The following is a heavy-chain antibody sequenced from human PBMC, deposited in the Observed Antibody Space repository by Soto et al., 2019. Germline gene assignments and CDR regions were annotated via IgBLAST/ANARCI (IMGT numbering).Heavy chain of an antibody. D-gene: IGHD6-19*01. Sequence: SETLSLTCAVYGGTFSGYYWSWISQPPGKQLEWIGEINHSGSTNSNPSLKRRVLISVCTSKNPFALRLSSVTAADTAVYYCARKSHKQWMTADNCFETWVQGT. CDR3: ARKSHKQWMTADNCFET. CDR1: GGTFSGYY. CDR2: INHSGST. J-gene: IGHJ5*02. V-gene: IGHV4-34*01.